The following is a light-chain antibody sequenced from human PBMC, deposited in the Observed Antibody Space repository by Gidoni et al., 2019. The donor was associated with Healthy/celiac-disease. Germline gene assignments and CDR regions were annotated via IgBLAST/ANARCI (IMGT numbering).Light chain of an antibody. CDR2: DAS. CDR1: QSVSSY. J-gene: IGKJ4*01. Sequence: EIVLTQSPATPSLSPGERATLSCRASQSVSSYLDWYQQKPGQAPRLLIYDASNRATGIPARFSGSGSGTDFTLTISSLEPEDFAVYYCQQRSNWPLTFGGGTKVEIK. V-gene: IGKV3-11*01. CDR3: QQRSNWPLT.